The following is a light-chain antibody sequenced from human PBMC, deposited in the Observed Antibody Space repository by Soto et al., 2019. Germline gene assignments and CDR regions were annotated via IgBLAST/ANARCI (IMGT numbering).Light chain of an antibody. CDR1: TSDIGAYNY. J-gene: IGLJ2*01. V-gene: IGLV2-14*03. CDR3: SSYATSNTVVL. CDR2: DVT. Sequence: QSALTQPASVSGSLGQSITISCTGTTSDIGAYNYVSWYQHHPGKAPKLLIYDVTDRPSGVSDRFSRSKSGNTASLTISGLQAEDEADYFCSSYATSNTVVLFGGGTKLTVL.